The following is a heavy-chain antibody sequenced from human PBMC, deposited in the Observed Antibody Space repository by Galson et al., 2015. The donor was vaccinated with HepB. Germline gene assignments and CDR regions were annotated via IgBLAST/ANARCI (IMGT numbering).Heavy chain of an antibody. CDR3: ASLAVAYDAFDI. CDR2: IWYDGSNK. CDR1: GFTFSSYG. J-gene: IGHJ3*02. V-gene: IGHV3-33*01. D-gene: IGHD6-19*01. Sequence: SLRLSCAASGFTFSSYGMHWVRQAPGKGLEWVAVIWYDGSNKYYADSVKGRFTISRDNSKNTLYLQMNSLRAEDTAVYYCASLAVAYDAFDIWGQGTMVTVSS.